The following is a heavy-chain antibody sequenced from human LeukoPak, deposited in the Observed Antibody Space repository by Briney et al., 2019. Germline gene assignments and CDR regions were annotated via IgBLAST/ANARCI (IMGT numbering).Heavy chain of an antibody. CDR3: ARGELSFDY. D-gene: IGHD1-7*01. J-gene: IGHJ4*02. Sequence: ASVKVSCKTSGYTFTSYGLSWVRQAPGQGLEWMGWISASNINTHYAQRLQGRVTMTTDTSTSTAYMELRSLRSDDTAVYYCARGELSFDYWGQGTLVTVSS. CDR2: ISASNINT. V-gene: IGHV1-18*01. CDR1: GYTFTSYG.